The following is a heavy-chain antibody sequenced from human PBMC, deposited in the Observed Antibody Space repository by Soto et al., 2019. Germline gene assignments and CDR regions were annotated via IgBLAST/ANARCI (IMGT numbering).Heavy chain of an antibody. V-gene: IGHV4-59*01. J-gene: IGHJ6*02. CDR2: ISYSGST. Sequence: QVQLQESGPGLVKPSETMSLTCTISGDSINNYFWNWIRQTPGKGLEWIGYISYSGSTSYNPSLHSRVTISSDTSKHHSSLKLSSVTAADTAVYYCARARPRDTGRGLDVCGQGTTVTV. CDR1: GDSINNYF. D-gene: IGHD5-18*01. CDR3: ARARPRDTGRGLDV.